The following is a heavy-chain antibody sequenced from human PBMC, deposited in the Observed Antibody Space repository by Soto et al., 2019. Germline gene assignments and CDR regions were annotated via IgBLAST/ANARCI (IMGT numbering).Heavy chain of an antibody. D-gene: IGHD6-13*01. CDR1: GFSLSTSGVG. CDR2: IYWNDDK. J-gene: IGHJ5*02. Sequence: SGPTLVNPTQTLTLTCTFSGFSLSTSGVGVGWIRQPPGKALEWLALIYWNDDKRYSPSLKSRLTITKDTSKNQVVLTMTNMDPVDTAKYYCAHRLGAAAGIGENWFDPWGQGTLVTVSS. CDR3: AHRLGAAAGIGENWFDP. V-gene: IGHV2-5*01.